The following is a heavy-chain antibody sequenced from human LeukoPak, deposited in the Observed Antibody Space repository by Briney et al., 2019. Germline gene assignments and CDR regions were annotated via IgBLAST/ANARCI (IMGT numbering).Heavy chain of an antibody. V-gene: IGHV1-8*01. CDR3: ASSYGGTSGYDAFDI. D-gene: IGHD4-23*01. CDR1: GYTFTSYD. Sequence: GASVKVSCKASGYTFTSYDINWVRQATGQGLEWMGWMNPNSGNTGYAQKFQGRVTMTRNTSISTAYMELSSLRSEDTAVYYCASSYGGTSGYDAFDIWGQGTMVTVSS. CDR2: MNPNSGNT. J-gene: IGHJ3*02.